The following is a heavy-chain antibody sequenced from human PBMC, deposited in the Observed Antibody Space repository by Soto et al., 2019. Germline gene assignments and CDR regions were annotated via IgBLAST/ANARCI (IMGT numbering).Heavy chain of an antibody. CDR3: AREGSRISAAGLAWFDL. CDR1: GDSVSSNSAA. Sequence: PAQTLSITCAISGDSVSSNSAAWNWIRQSPSRGLEWLGRTYYRSKWYNDYAVSVKSRITINPDTSKNQFSLQLNSVTPEDTAVYFCAREGSRISAAGLAWFDLWGQGTLVIVSS. CDR2: TYYRSKWYN. J-gene: IGHJ5*02. V-gene: IGHV6-1*01. D-gene: IGHD6-13*01.